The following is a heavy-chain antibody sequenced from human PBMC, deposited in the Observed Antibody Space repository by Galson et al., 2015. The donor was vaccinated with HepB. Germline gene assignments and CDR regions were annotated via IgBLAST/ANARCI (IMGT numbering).Heavy chain of an antibody. D-gene: IGHD6-13*01. J-gene: IGHJ1*01. CDR2: ITYDGGNQ. CDR3: ARETRSSSWYYLQH. CDR1: GFAFRTYS. Sequence: SLRLSCATSGFAFRTYSMHWVRQAPGKGLEWVAVITYDGGNQYYTDSVKGRFTISRDNSKNTLYLQMNNLRAEDTAVYYCARETRSSSWYYLQHWGQGTLVTVSS. V-gene: IGHV3-30-3*01.